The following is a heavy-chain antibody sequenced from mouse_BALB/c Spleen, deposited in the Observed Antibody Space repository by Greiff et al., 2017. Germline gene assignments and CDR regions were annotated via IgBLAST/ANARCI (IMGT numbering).Heavy chain of an antibody. CDR1: GFTFTDYY. CDR2: IRNKANGYTT. J-gene: IGHJ2*01. D-gene: IGHD4-1*01. Sequence: EVKLMESGGGLVQPGGSLRLSCATSGFTFTDYYMSWVRQPPGKALEWLGFIRNKANGYTTEYSASVKGRFTISRDNSQSILYLQMNTLRAEDSATYYCARDRTGTDYFDYWGQGTTLTVSS. V-gene: IGHV7-3*02. CDR3: ARDRTGTDYFDY.